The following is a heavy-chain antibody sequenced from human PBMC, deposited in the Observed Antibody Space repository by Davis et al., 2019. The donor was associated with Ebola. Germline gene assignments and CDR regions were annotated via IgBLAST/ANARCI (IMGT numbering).Heavy chain of an antibody. CDR3: ARYSREYYYGSGSYSNWLDP. D-gene: IGHD3-10*01. Sequence: SETLSLTCTVSGGSISSGDYYWSWIRQPPGKGLEWIGYIYYSGSTYYNPSLKSRVTISVDTSKNQLSLKLSSVTAADTAMYYCARYSREYYYGSGSYSNWLDPWGQGTLVTVSS. CDR2: IYYSGST. J-gene: IGHJ5*02. V-gene: IGHV4-30-4*01. CDR1: GGSISSGDYY.